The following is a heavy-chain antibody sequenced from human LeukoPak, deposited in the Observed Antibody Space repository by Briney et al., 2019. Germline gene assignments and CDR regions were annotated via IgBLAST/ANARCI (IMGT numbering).Heavy chain of an antibody. J-gene: IGHJ3*02. CDR3: ARCSTPHWIFDAFDI. V-gene: IGHV1-2*02. Sequence: SVNVSCKASGYTFTGHYMHWGRHAPGQGPEWMGWINPNSGGTNYAQKFQGRVTMTRDTSISTAFMELSGLRSDDTAVYYCARCSTPHWIFDAFDIWGQGTMVTVSS. D-gene: IGHD1-1*01. CDR2: INPNSGGT. CDR1: GYTFTGHY.